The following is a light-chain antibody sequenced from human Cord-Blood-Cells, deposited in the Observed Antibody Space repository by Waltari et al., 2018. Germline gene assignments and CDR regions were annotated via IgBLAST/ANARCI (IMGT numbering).Light chain of an antibody. V-gene: IGKV4-1*01. CDR2: WAS. Sequence: DIVMTQSPDSLAVSLGERATINCKSSQSVLYSSNNKNYLAWYQQKPGQPPKRLIYWASTRESGVPDRFSCSGSGTDFSLTISSLQAEDVAVYYCQEYYSTPWTFGQGTKVEIK. CDR1: QSVLYSSNNKNY. J-gene: IGKJ1*01. CDR3: QEYYSTPWT.